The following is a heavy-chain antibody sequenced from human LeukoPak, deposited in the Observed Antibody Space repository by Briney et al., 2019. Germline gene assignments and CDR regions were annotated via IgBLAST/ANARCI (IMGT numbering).Heavy chain of an antibody. J-gene: IGHJ3*02. D-gene: IGHD3-22*01. Sequence: GGSLRLSCAASGFTFSSYAMSWVRQAPGKGLEWVSSSGDNTRYADSVKGRFTISRDNSKNTLDLQMNGLRAEDTAVYHCAKSWRYYDSSNYYAFDIWGQGTMVTVSS. CDR3: AKSWRYYDSSNYYAFDI. CDR2: SGDNT. V-gene: IGHV3-23*01. CDR1: GFTFSSYA.